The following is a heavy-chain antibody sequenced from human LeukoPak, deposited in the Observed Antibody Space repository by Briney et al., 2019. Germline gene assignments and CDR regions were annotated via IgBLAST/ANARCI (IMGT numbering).Heavy chain of an antibody. J-gene: IGHJ3*02. D-gene: IGHD6-13*01. Sequence: GESLKISCKGSGYSFTSYWIGWVRQMPGKGLEWMGIIYPGDSDTRYSPSFQGQVTISADKSISTAYLQWSSLKASDTAMYYCARQGLWPIAAAGTFYYAFDIWGQGTMVTVSS. CDR2: IYPGDSDT. CDR3: ARQGLWPIAAAGTFYYAFDI. CDR1: GYSFTSYW. V-gene: IGHV5-51*01.